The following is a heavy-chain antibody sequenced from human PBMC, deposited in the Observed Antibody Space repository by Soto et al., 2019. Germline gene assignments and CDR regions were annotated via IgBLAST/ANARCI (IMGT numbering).Heavy chain of an antibody. CDR3: ARSITMVRGVIKGFDY. CDR1: GGSISSSNW. D-gene: IGHD3-10*01. CDR2: IYHSGST. V-gene: IGHV4-4*02. J-gene: IGHJ4*02. Sequence: SETLSLTCAVSGGSISSSNWWSWVRQPPGKGLEWIGEIYHSGSTNYNPSLKSRVTISVDKSKNQFSLKLSSVTAADTAVYYCARSITMVRGVIKGFDYWGQGTLVTVSS.